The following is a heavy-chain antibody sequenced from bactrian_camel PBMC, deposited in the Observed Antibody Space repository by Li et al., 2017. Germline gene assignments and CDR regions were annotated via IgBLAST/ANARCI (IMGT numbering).Heavy chain of an antibody. CDR2: ISTTSGRT. D-gene: IGHD2*01. CDR3: AAEGRYYSSSGGYLDGGADFGS. CDR1: GYTYSYPY. V-gene: IGHV3S28*01. J-gene: IGHJ6*01. Sequence: QLVESGGGLVRPGGSLRVSCVLSGYTYSYPYMGWFRQAPGTEREGIAAISTTSGRTIYADSVKGRFTISQDNAKNTVYLQMNQLNAEDTAMYYCAAEGRYYSSSGGYLDGGADFGSWGQGTQVTVS.